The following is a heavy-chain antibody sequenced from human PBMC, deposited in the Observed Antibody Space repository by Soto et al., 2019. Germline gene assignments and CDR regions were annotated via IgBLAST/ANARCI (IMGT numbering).Heavy chain of an antibody. CDR3: ARGYYDSNGQSNTFDI. V-gene: IGHV4-59*01. CDR1: GASISSSY. CDR2: VHHSGNT. J-gene: IGHJ3*02. D-gene: IGHD3-22*01. Sequence: SETLSLTCTVSGASISSSYWSWLRQSRGKGLEWIGYVHHSGNTNYNPSLKSRVTISVDTSRNQFSVKLRSVTAADTAVYYCARGYYDSNGQSNTFDIWGQGTMVTVSS.